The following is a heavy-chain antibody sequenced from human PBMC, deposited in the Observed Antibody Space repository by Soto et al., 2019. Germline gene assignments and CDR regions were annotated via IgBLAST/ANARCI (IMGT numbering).Heavy chain of an antibody. V-gene: IGHV4-59*01. Sequence: SETLSLTGTVSGGSISGYYWSWIRQPPGKRLEWIGYIYYTGSTNYNPSLRSRVTISIDTSKNQFSLKLSSVTAADTAVYYCASSHMTTFWFDPWGQGTLVTVSS. CDR3: ASSHMTTFWFDP. J-gene: IGHJ5*02. CDR2: IYYTGST. CDR1: GGSISGYY. D-gene: IGHD4-4*01.